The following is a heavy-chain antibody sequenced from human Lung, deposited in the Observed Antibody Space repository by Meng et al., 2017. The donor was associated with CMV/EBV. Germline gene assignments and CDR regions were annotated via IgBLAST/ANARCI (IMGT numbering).Heavy chain of an antibody. CDR1: GGSISSSSYY. CDR2: IYFSGNT. CDR3: VTETGYNYDN. V-gene: IGHV4-39*06. D-gene: IGHD5-24*01. Sequence: RLQLQDPGPGQGQPSGPLSLTCSVSGGSISSSSYYWGWIRQSPGKGLEWIGSIYFSGNTYYNPSLKSRVTMSVGTAQNKFSLTLRSVTAADTAVYYCVTETGYNYDNWGQGALVTVSS. J-gene: IGHJ4*02.